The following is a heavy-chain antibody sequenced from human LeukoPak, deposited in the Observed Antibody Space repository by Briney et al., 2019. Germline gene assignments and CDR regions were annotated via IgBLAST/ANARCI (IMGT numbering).Heavy chain of an antibody. Sequence: SVKVSCKASGGTFSSYAISWVRQAPGQGLEWMGGIIPIFGTANYAQKFQGRVTITADESTSTAYMELSSLRSEDTAVYYCARDGSGWPRAEYFQHWGQGTLVTVSS. CDR2: IIPIFGTA. V-gene: IGHV1-69*13. CDR1: GGTFSSYA. CDR3: ARDGSGWPRAEYFQH. J-gene: IGHJ1*01. D-gene: IGHD6-19*01.